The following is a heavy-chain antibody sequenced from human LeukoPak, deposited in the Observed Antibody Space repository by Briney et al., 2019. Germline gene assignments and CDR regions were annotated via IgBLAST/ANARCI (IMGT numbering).Heavy chain of an antibody. D-gene: IGHD4-23*01. V-gene: IGHV3-33*01. CDR3: ARDHYGGNSPPSDY. CDR2: IWYDGSNK. CDR1: GFTFSSYG. Sequence: GGSLRLSCAASGFTFSSYGMHWVRQAPGKGLEWVAVIWYDGSNKYYADPVKGRFTISRDNSNNTLYLQMNSLRAEDTAVYYCARDHYGGNSPPSDYWGQGTLVTVSS. J-gene: IGHJ4*02.